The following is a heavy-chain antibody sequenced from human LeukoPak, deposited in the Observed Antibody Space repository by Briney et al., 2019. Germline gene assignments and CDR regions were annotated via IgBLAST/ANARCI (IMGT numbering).Heavy chain of an antibody. CDR2: IYPRASDT. CDR1: GYNFPNYW. Sequence: GESLKISCKGSGYNFPNYWIGWVRQLPGKGLEWMGIIYPRASDTRYSPSFQGHVVISVDKSINTAYLQLSSLKVSDSAMYFCTRRGFDLWGQGTRVTVSS. J-gene: IGHJ4*02. CDR3: TRRGFDL. V-gene: IGHV5-51*01.